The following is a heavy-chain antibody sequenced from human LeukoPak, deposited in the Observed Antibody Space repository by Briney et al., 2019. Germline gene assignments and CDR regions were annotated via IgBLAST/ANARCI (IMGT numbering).Heavy chain of an antibody. J-gene: IGHJ4*02. CDR2: ISYDGSNK. CDR1: TFSFSDYW. V-gene: IGHV3-30*18. Sequence: GGSLRLSCAASTFSFSDYWMSWVRQAPGKGLEWVAVISYDGSNKYYADSVKGRFTISRDNSKNTLYLQMNSLRAEDTAVYYCAKDPYAAAIYYFDYWGQGTLVTVSS. D-gene: IGHD6-13*01. CDR3: AKDPYAAAIYYFDY.